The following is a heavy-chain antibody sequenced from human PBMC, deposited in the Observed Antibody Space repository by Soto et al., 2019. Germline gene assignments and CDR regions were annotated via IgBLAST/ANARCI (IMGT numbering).Heavy chain of an antibody. CDR2: LYSGGST. J-gene: IGHJ4*02. V-gene: IGHV3-66*01. D-gene: IGHD5-18*01. CDR3: ATGYRYGWATFDY. Sequence: VQLVESGGGLVQPGGSLRLSCAASGLTVSDIYMSWVRQAPGKGLEWVSFLYSGGSTYYADSVKGRFTISRDNSKNTLYLQMSSLRPEDTAVYYCATGYRYGWATFDYWGQGTLVTVSS. CDR1: GLTVSDIY.